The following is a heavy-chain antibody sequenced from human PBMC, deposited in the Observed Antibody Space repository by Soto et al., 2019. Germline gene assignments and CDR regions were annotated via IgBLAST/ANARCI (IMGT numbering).Heavy chain of an antibody. Sequence: QVQLVESGGGVVQPGRSLTLSCAASGFIFSTYAIHWVRQAPGKGLEWVAFLSYDGSNKLFADSVKGRFTISRDNSKNNLDLQMNSLRAEDTAVYYCARGGYCSSTSCYRYGMDVWGQGTTVTVSS. CDR3: ARGGYCSSTSCYRYGMDV. CDR1: GFIFSTYA. D-gene: IGHD2-2*03. CDR2: LSYDGSNK. J-gene: IGHJ6*02. V-gene: IGHV3-30-3*01.